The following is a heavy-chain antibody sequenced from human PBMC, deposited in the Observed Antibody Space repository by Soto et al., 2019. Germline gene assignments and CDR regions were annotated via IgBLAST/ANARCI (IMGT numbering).Heavy chain of an antibody. J-gene: IGHJ4*02. V-gene: IGHV4-34*01. CDR2: INHSGST. Sequence: QVQLQQWGAGLLKPSETLSLTCAVYGGSFSGYYWSWIRQPPGKGLEWIGEINHSGSTNYNPSLKSRVTISVDTSKNQFSLKLSSVTAADTAVYYCARDKSVATGFDYWGQGTLFTVSS. CDR1: GGSFSGYY. CDR3: ARDKSVATGFDY. D-gene: IGHD5-12*01.